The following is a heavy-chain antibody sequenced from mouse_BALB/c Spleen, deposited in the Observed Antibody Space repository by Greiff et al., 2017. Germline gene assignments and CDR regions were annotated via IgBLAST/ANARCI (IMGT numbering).Heavy chain of an antibody. CDR3: ARDGLLRYFDY. V-gene: IGHV14-3*02. CDR2: IDPANGNT. D-gene: IGHD2-3*01. Sequence: EVMLVESGAELVKPGASVKLSCTASGFNIKDTYMHWVKQRPEQGLEWIGRIDPANGNTKYDPKFQGKATITADTSSNTAYLQLSSLTSEDTAVYYCARDGLLRYFDYWGQGTTLTVSS. CDR1: GFNIKDTY. J-gene: IGHJ2*01.